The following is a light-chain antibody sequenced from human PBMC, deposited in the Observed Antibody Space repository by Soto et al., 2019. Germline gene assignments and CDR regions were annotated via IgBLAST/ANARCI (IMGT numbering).Light chain of an antibody. CDR3: SSYAGRSIL. Sequence: QSAPTQSASMSGSPGQSITISCTGTSSDVGRYNRVSWYQQYPGKAPKLIIYEGSKRPSGVSNRFSGSKSGYTASLTISALQAEDEADYYCSSYAGRSILFGGGTKLTVL. CDR2: EGS. CDR1: SSDVGRYNR. J-gene: IGLJ2*01. V-gene: IGLV2-23*01.